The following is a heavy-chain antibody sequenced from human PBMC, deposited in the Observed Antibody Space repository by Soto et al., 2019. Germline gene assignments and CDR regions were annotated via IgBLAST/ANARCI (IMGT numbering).Heavy chain of an antibody. CDR2: ITGGGGTR. J-gene: IGHJ4*02. CDR1: GFSFSSYT. V-gene: IGHV3-23*01. Sequence: EVQLLESGGGLVQPGGSLRLSCAASGFSFSSYTMTWVRQAPGKGLEWVSGITGGGGTRYYADSVKGRFTISKDNSKNTLWLQMDSPRAEDAAVYYCAKGRGSSYGYFDYWGQGSLVTVSS. D-gene: IGHD5-18*01. CDR3: AKGRGSSYGYFDY.